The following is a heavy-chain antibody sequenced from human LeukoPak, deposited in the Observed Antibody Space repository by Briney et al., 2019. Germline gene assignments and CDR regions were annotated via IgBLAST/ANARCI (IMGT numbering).Heavy chain of an antibody. CDR3: ARVSSSSYYYYGMDV. D-gene: IGHD6-6*01. CDR1: GFTVSSNY. V-gene: IGHV3-66*02. J-gene: IGHJ6*02. CDR2: IYSGGST. Sequence: GGSLRLSCAASGFTVSSNYMTWVRQAPGKGLEWVSVIYSGGSTYYADSVKGRFTISRDNSKNTLYLQVNSLRAEDTAVYYCARVSSSSYYYYGMDVWGQGTTVTVSS.